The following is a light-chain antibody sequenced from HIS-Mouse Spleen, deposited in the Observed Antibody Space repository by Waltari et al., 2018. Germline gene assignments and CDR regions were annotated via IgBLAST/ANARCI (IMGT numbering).Light chain of an antibody. J-gene: IGKJ4*01. V-gene: IGKV3-20*01. CDR1: QSVSSSY. CDR3: QQYASSPPLT. Sequence: EIVLTQSPGTLSLSPGERATLSCRASQSVSSSYLAWYQQKPGQAPRLLIYGASSRATGIPDRFSGSGSGTDFTLTISRLEPEDFAMYYCQQYASSPPLTFGGGTKVEIK. CDR2: GAS.